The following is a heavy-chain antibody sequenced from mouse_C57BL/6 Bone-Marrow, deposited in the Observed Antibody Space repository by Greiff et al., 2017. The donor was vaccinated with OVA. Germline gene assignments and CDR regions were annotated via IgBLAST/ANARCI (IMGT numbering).Heavy chain of an antibody. CDR1: GFSLTSYG. J-gene: IGHJ1*03. CDR2: IWRGGST. V-gene: IGHV2-5*01. D-gene: IGHD1-1*01. Sequence: QVQLKESGPGLVQPSQRLSITCTVSGFSLTSYGVHWVRQSPGKGLEWLGVIWRGGSTDYNAAFMSRLSITKDNSKSQVFFKMNSLQADDTAIYYCAKDYYGSSYGYWYFDVWGTGTTVTVSS. CDR3: AKDYYGSSYGYWYFDV.